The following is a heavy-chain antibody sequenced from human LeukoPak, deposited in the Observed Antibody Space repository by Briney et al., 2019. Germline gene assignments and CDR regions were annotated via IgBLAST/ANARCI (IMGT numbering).Heavy chain of an antibody. Sequence: KTSETLSLTCTVSGGSISSGDYYWNWIRQPPGKGLEWIGYIYYSGSTYYNPSLKSRVTISVDTSKNQFSLKLSSATAADTAVYYCARGTTLIRGGDYWGQGTLVTVSS. CDR3: ARGTTLIRGGDY. CDR1: GGSISSGDYY. D-gene: IGHD3-10*01. CDR2: IYYSGST. V-gene: IGHV4-30-4*08. J-gene: IGHJ4*02.